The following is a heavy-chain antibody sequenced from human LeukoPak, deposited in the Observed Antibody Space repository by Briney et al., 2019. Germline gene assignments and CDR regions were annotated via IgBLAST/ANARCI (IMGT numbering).Heavy chain of an antibody. CDR2: IYPGDSDT. CDR1: GYSLTTNW. J-gene: IGHJ5*02. Sequence: GESLKISCKGSGYSLTTNWIGWVRQVPGKGLEWMGIIYPGDSDTRYSPSFQGQVTISADKSISTAYLQWSSLKASDTAMYYCARRQDWFDPWGQGTLVTVSS. V-gene: IGHV5-51*01. CDR3: ARRQDWFDP.